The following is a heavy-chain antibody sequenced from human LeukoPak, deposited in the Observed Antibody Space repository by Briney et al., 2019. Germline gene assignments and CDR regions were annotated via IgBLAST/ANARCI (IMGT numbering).Heavy chain of an antibody. D-gene: IGHD4-23*01. V-gene: IGHV1-69*04. CDR1: GGTFSSYG. CDR2: IIPIVGST. J-gene: IGHJ4*02. Sequence: SVKVSCKASGGTFSSYGISWVRQAPGQGPEWMGRIIPIVGSTNYAEKLQGRVTITADKSTSTVYMELSSLRSEDTAVYYCARHYGGLDDYWGQGTLIIVSS. CDR3: ARHYGGLDDY.